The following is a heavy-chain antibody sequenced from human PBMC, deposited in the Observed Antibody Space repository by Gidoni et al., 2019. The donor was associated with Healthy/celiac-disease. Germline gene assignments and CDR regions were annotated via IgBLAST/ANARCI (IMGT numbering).Heavy chain of an antibody. J-gene: IGHJ6*03. CDR3: ARVSGGGGYCSGGSCYSSYYYYYMDV. V-gene: IGHV4-34*01. D-gene: IGHD2-15*01. CDR2: INHSGST. Sequence: QVQLQQWGAGLLKPSETLSLTCAVYGGSFSGYYWSWIRQPPGKGLEWIGEINHSGSTNYNPSLKSRVTISVDTSKNQFSLKLSSVTAADTAVYYCARVSGGGGYCSGGSCYSSYYYYYMDVWGKGTTVTVSS. CDR1: GGSFSGYY.